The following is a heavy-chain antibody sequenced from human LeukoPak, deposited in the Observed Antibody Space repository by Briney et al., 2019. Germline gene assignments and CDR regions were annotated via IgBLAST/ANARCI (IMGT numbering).Heavy chain of an antibody. V-gene: IGHV5-51*01. CDR2: IYPGDSDT. D-gene: IGHD2-2*01. CDR1: GYSFTSYW. CDR3: ARLNVVVPAASWIDP. Sequence: THGESLKISCKGSGYSFTSYWIGWVRQMPGKGLGWMGIIYPGDSDTRYSPFFQGQVTILDDKSISTAYLWRSNLTASDPASYSCARLNVVVPAASWIDPWRQGPLVTVSS. J-gene: IGHJ5*02.